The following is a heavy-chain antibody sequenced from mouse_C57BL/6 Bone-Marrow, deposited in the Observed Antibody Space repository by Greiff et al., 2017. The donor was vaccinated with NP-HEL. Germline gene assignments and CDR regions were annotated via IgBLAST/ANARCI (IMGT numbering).Heavy chain of an antibody. CDR1: GYTFTSYG. D-gene: IGHD1-1*01. Sequence: SGAELVRPGSSVKMSCKTSGYTFTSYGINWVKQRPGQGLEWIGYIYIGNGYTEYNEKFKGKATLTSDTSSSTAYMQLSSLTSEDSAIYFCAKARYYYGSSYDYFDYWGQGTTLTVSS. CDR3: AKARYYYGSSYDYFDY. CDR2: IYIGNGYT. J-gene: IGHJ2*01. V-gene: IGHV1-58*01.